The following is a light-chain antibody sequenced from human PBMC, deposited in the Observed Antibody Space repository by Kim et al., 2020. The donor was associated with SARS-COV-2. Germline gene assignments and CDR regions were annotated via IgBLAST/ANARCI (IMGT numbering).Light chain of an antibody. V-gene: IGLV2-14*03. CDR2: NVS. CDR3: SSYTSSSSLYV. J-gene: IGLJ1*01. CDR1: CTDVGGYNY. Sequence: SITISGTGTCTDVGGYNYVSWYQQHPGKAPKLLISNVSSRPSGISYRFSGSKSGNTASLTISGLQAEDEADYYCSSYTSSSSLYVFGGGTKVTVL.